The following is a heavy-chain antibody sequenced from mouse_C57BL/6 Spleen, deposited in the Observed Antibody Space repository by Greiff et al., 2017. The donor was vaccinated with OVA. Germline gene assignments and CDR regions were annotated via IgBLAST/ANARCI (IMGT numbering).Heavy chain of an antibody. CDR3: TRSGYSNYVGFAD. Sequence: VQLQQSGAELVRPGASVTLSCKASGYTFTDYEMHWVKQTPVHGLEWIGAIDPETGGTAYNQKFKGKAILTADKSSSTAYMELRSLTSEDAAVYYCTRSGYSNYVGFADWGQGTLVTVSA. J-gene: IGHJ3*01. D-gene: IGHD2-5*01. CDR2: IDPETGGT. V-gene: IGHV1-15*01. CDR1: GYTFTDYE.